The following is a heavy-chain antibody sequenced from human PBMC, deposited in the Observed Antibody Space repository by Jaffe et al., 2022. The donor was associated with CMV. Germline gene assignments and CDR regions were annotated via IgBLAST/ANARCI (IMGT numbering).Heavy chain of an antibody. CDR2: ISSSSSYI. V-gene: IGHV3-21*01. D-gene: IGHD2-2*01. J-gene: IGHJ6*02. CDR1: GFTFSSYS. CDR3: ATHSDCSSTSCSKWAYYYYGMDV. Sequence: EVQLVESGGGLVKPGGSLRLSCAASGFTFSSYSMNWVRQAPGKGLEWVSSISSSSSYIYYADSVKGRFTISRDNAKNSLYLQMNSLRAEDTAVYYCATHSDCSSTSCSKWAYYYYGMDVWGQGTTVTVSS.